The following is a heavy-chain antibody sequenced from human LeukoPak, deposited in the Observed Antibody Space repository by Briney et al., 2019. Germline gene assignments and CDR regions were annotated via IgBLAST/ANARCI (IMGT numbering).Heavy chain of an antibody. V-gene: IGHV3-64*01. CDR2: ISSNGGST. CDR1: GFTFSSYA. J-gene: IGHJ6*03. CDR3: ARDSGYYYYMDV. Sequence: GGSLRLSCAASGFTFSSYAMHWVRQAPGKGLEYVSAISSNGGSTYYANSVKGRFTISRDNAKNSLYLQMNSLRAEDTAVYYCARDSGYYYYMDVWGKGTTVTISS.